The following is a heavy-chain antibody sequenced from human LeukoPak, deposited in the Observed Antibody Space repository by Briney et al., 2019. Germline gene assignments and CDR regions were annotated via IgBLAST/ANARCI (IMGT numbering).Heavy chain of an antibody. J-gene: IGHJ4*02. D-gene: IGHD3-22*01. CDR1: GFTFSSYS. V-gene: IGHV3-21*01. CDR2: ISSSSSYI. Sequence: GGSLRLSCAASGFTFSSYSMNWVRQAPGKGLEWVSSISSSSSYIYYADSVKGRFTISRDNAKNSLYLQMNSLRAEDTDVYYCARDPNSYYDSSGYRPISGYWGQGTLVTVSS. CDR3: ARDPNSYYDSSGYRPISGY.